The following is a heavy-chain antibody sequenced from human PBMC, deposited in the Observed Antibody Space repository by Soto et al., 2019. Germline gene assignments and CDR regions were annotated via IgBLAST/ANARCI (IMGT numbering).Heavy chain of an antibody. D-gene: IGHD1-26*01. CDR2: ISYAGGNK. V-gene: IGHV3-30*18. CDR3: AKDEGAGNFYYYGADV. J-gene: IGHJ6*02. Sequence: GGSLRLSCAASGFTFSNFGMHWVRQAPGKGLEWVAFISYAGGNKYYADSVKGRFTISRDNSKTLYLQMNSLRREDTAVYYCAKDEGAGNFYYYGADVWGQGTTVTVSS. CDR1: GFTFSNFG.